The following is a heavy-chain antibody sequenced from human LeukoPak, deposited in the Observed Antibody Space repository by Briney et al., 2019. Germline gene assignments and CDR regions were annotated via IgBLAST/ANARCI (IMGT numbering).Heavy chain of an antibody. CDR2: VKSKTHGGTT. Sequence: GGSLRLSCAASGFTFSNAWMSWVRQAPGKGLEWVGRVKSKTHGGTTAYAAPVKGRFTISRDDSKTTVYLQMNSLKSEDAALYYCTTERPYFDNWGQGTLVTV. CDR1: GFTFSNAW. CDR3: TTERPYFDN. J-gene: IGHJ4*02. V-gene: IGHV3-15*01.